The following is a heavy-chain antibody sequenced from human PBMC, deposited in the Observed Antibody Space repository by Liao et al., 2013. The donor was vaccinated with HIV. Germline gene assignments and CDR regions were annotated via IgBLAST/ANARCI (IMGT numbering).Heavy chain of an antibody. CDR1: GGSISNYY. CDR2: IYYTGST. D-gene: IGHD3-3*01. J-gene: IGHJ3*02. Sequence: QVQLQESGPGLVKPSETLSLTCTVSGGSISNYYWSWIRQPPGKGLEWFGYIYYTGSTNYNPSLKSRVTISVDTSKNQFSLKLSSVTAADTAVYYCARSIQWTYYDFWSGDAFDIWGQGTMVTVSS. CDR3: ARSIQWTYYDFWSGDAFDI. V-gene: IGHV4-59*01.